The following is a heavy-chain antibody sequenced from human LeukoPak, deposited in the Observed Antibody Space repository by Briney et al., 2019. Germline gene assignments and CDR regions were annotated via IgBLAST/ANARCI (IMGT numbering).Heavy chain of an antibody. D-gene: IGHD3-10*01. Sequence: ASVKVSCKASGYTFTSYYMHWVRQAPGQGLEWMGIINPSGGSTSYAQKFQGRVTMTRDTSTSTVCMELSSLRSEDTAVYYCARVNYYGSGSYQPAFDYWGQGTLVTVSS. CDR3: ARVNYYGSGSYQPAFDY. J-gene: IGHJ4*02. CDR2: INPSGGST. CDR1: GYTFTSYY. V-gene: IGHV1-46*01.